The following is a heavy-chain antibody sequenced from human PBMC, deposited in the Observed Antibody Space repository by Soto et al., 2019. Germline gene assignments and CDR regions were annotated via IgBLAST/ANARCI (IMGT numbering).Heavy chain of an antibody. J-gene: IGHJ5*02. CDR2: INSDGSST. CDR1: GFTFSSYW. CDR3: ARCHLEWAPVTGLWLDP. Sequence: PGGSLRLSCAASGFTFSSYWMHLVRQAPGKGLVWVSRINSDGSSTSYADSVKGRFTISRDNAKNTLYLQMNSLRAEDTAVYYCARCHLEWAPVTGLWLDPWGQGTLVTVSS. D-gene: IGHD2-8*01. V-gene: IGHV3-74*01.